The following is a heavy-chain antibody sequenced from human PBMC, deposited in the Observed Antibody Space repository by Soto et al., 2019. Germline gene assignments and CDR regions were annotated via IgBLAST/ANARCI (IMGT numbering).Heavy chain of an antibody. J-gene: IGHJ4*02. D-gene: IGHD4-17*01. CDR1: GFTFSSYG. CDR3: ARDRSLYGDYIGY. Sequence: QVQLVESGGGVVQPGRSLRLSCAASGFTFSSYGMHWVRQAPGKGLEWVAVIWYDGSNKYYADSVKGRFTISRDNSKNTLYLQMNRLRAEDTAVYYCARDRSLYGDYIGYWGQGTLVTVSS. CDR2: IWYDGSNK. V-gene: IGHV3-33*01.